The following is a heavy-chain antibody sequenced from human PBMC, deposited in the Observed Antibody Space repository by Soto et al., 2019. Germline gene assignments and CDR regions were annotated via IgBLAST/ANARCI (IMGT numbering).Heavy chain of an antibody. CDR1: GYTFTSYY. D-gene: IGHD6-13*01. V-gene: IGHV1-46*03. CDR3: ARDVGSSWYENWFDP. CDR2: INPSGGST. J-gene: IGHJ5*02. Sequence: ASVKVSCKASGYTFTSYYMHWVRQAPGQGLEWMGIINPSGGSTSYAQKFQGRVTMTRDTSTSTVYMELSSLRSGDTAVYYCARDVGSSWYENWFDPWGQGTLVTVSS.